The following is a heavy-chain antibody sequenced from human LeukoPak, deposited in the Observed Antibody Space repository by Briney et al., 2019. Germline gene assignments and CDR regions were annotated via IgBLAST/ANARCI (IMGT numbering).Heavy chain of an antibody. CDR3: ARVKRTSTYCSSTSCSLDY. Sequence: ASVKVSCKASGYTFTDYYLHWVRQAPGHGLGWMGGINPDSGGKNYAQTFQGRVTMTRDTSLTTAYMEVTRLTSDDAAIYYCARVKRTSTYCSSTSCSLDYWGQGTLVTVSS. V-gene: IGHV1-2*02. D-gene: IGHD2-2*01. J-gene: IGHJ4*02. CDR2: INPDSGGK. CDR1: GYTFTDYY.